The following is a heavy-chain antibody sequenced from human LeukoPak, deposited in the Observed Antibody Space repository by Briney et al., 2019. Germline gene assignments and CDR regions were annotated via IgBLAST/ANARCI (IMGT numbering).Heavy chain of an antibody. D-gene: IGHD3-10*01. CDR1: GSSFSNYW. J-gene: IGHJ3*02. V-gene: IGHV5-51*01. CDR3: ASPYYYGSGSYYHAFDI. CDR2: IYPGDSDT. Sequence: GESLKISCKGSGSSFSNYWIGWVRQLPGKGLEWMGIIYPGDSDTRYSPSFQGQVTISADKSISTAYLQWSSLKASDTAMYHCASPYYYGSGSYYHAFDIWGQGTMVTVSS.